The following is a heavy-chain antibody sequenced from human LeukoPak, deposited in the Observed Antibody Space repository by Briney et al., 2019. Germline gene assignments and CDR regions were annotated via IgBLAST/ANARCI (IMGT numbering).Heavy chain of an antibody. V-gene: IGHV4-39*07. CDR2: IYHSGST. CDR3: ARWVLYYFDY. Sequence: SETLSLTCTVSGGSISSSSYYWGWIRQPPGKGLEWIGSIYHSGSTYYNPSLKSRVTISVDTSKNQFSLKLSSVTAADTAVYYCARWVLYYFDYWGQGTLVTVSS. J-gene: IGHJ4*02. CDR1: GGSISSSSYY.